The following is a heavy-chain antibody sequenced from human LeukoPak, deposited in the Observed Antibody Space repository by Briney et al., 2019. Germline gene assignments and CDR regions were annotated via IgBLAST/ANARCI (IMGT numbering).Heavy chain of an antibody. CDR1: GGSISLYY. Sequence: SETLSLTCTVSGGSISLYYWSWIRQPPGKGLEWIGYFYDTRSPKYNASLERRVTISVDMSRNQFSLNLTSVTAADTAVYYCARGRGSLTYWGQGTLATVSS. V-gene: IGHV4-59*01. J-gene: IGHJ4*02. CDR3: ARGRGSLTY. D-gene: IGHD3-10*01. CDR2: FYDTRSP.